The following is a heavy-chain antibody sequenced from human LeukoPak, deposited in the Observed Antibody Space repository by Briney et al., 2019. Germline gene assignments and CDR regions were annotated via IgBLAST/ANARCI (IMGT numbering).Heavy chain of an antibody. CDR3: ARGGGYCTNNVCPPWFDP. CDR1: GGSFSGFY. CDR2: INHSGST. Sequence: SETLSLTCSVYGGSFSGFYWNWIRQPPGKGLEWIGEINHSGSTHYSPSLKSRLSISVDPSKNQFSLRLSSVTAADTAVYYCARGGGYCTNNVCPPWFDPWGQGALVTVSS. D-gene: IGHD2-8*01. J-gene: IGHJ5*02. V-gene: IGHV4-34*01.